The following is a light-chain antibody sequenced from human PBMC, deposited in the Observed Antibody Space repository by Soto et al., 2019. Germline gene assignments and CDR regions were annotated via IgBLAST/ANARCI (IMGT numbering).Light chain of an antibody. CDR3: QQCGSSPPWT. CDR1: QSISNNY. J-gene: IGKJ1*01. Sequence: EIVLTQSPDTLSLSPGERATLSCRASQSISNNYLAWYQQKTGQPPRPLIYGASSRATGIPHRFSGSGSGTDFTLSISRLEPEDFALYYCQQCGSSPPWTFGQGTKVEIK. V-gene: IGKV3-20*01. CDR2: GAS.